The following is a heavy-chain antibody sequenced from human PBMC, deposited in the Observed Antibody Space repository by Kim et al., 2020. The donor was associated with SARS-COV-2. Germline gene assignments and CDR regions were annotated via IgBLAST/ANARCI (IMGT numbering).Heavy chain of an antibody. CDR3: ARDSSSWYGFYGMDV. J-gene: IGHJ6*02. V-gene: IGHV3-33*01. CDR1: GFTFSSYG. D-gene: IGHD6-13*01. CDR2: IWYDGSNK. Sequence: GGSLRLSCAASGFTFSSYGMNWVRQAPGKGLEWVAVIWYDGSNKYYADSVKGRFTISRDNSKNTLYLQMNSLRAEDTAVFYCARDSSSWYGFYGMDVWG.